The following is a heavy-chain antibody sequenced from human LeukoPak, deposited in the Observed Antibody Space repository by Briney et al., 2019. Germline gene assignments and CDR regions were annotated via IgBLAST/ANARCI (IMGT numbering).Heavy chain of an antibody. Sequence: ASVKVSCKASGYTFTSYDINWVRQATGQGLEWMGWMSPNSGNTGYAQKFQGRATMTRNTSISTAYMELSSLRSEDTAVYYCARGREMAPTYYFDYWGQGTLVTVSS. CDR2: MSPNSGNT. CDR3: ARGREMAPTYYFDY. V-gene: IGHV1-8*01. J-gene: IGHJ4*02. D-gene: IGHD5-24*01. CDR1: GYTFTSYD.